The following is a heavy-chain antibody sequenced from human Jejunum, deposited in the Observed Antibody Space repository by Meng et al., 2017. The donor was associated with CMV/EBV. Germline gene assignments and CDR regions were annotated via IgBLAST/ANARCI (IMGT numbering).Heavy chain of an antibody. V-gene: IGHV4-4*07. CDR2: IYTSGST. CDR1: AGSISGYY. Sequence: QVQLQESGPGLVKFSAPLSLTCFVSAGSISGYYWSWIRQPAGKGLEWIGRIYTSGSTHYNPSLKSRLTMSVDLSNNQISLKLRSVTAADTAVYYCARESGSYYWFDPWGQGTLVTVSS. J-gene: IGHJ5*02. D-gene: IGHD1-26*01. CDR3: ARESGSYYWFDP.